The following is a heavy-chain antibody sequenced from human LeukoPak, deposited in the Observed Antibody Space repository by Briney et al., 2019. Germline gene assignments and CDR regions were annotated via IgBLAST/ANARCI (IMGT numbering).Heavy chain of an antibody. CDR2: IIPILGIA. CDR3: ARSQPIYGMDV. Sequence: GASVKVSCKASGGTFSSYAISWVRQAPGQGLEWMGMIIPILGIANYAQKFQGRVTITADKSTSTAYMELSSLRSEDTAVYYCARSQPIYGMDVWGQGTTVTVSS. CDR1: GGTFSSYA. J-gene: IGHJ6*02. V-gene: IGHV1-69*04. D-gene: IGHD2-2*01.